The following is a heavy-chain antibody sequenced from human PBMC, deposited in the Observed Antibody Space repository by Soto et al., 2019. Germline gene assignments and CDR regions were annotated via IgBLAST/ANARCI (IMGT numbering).Heavy chain of an antibody. D-gene: IGHD5-12*01. CDR1: GYTFTGYY. CDR3: AREIGYSGYDYYGMDV. CDR2: IIPILGTA. Sequence: GASVKVSCKASGYTFTGYYMHWVRQAPGQGLEWMGGIIPILGTANYAQKFQGRVTITADESTSTAYMELSSLRSEDTAVYYCAREIGYSGYDYYGMDVWGQGTTVTVSS. V-gene: IGHV1-69*13. J-gene: IGHJ6*02.